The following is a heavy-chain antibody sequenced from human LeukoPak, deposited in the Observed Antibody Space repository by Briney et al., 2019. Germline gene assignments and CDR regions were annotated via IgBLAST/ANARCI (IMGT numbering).Heavy chain of an antibody. CDR2: IYTDGRT. CDR1: GGFIVSSNY. CDR3: ARDTRYIDWALGTFDI. V-gene: IGHV3-53*01. Sequence: GGSLRLSCAASGGFIVSSNYMSWVRQAPGKGLEWISVIYTDGRTYYADSVKGRFTISRDSSKNTLYLQMNSLGAEDTAMYYCARDTRYIDWALGTFDIWGQGTMVTVSS. D-gene: IGHD3-9*01. J-gene: IGHJ3*02.